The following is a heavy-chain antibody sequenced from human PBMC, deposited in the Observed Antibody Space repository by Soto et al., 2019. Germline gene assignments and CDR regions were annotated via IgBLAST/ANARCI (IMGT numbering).Heavy chain of an antibody. CDR3: ARDAGGWVTPYYFDY. CDR2: ISYDGSNK. V-gene: IGHV3-30-3*01. CDR1: GFTFSSYA. J-gene: IGHJ4*02. D-gene: IGHD2-21*02. Sequence: LRLSCAASGFTFSSYAMHWVRQAPGKGLEWVAVISYDGSNKYYADSVKGRFTISRDDSKNTLYLQMNSLRAEDTAVYYCARDAGGWVTPYYFDYWGQGTLVTVSS.